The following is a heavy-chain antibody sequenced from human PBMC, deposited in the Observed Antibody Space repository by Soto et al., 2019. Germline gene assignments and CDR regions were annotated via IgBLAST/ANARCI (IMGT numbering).Heavy chain of an antibody. CDR1: GFTFSSYT. V-gene: IGHV3-30*18. CDR2: ISYDGRNK. J-gene: IGHJ4*02. CDR3: AKSAGGIAARPPVH. D-gene: IGHD6-6*01. Sequence: QVQLVESGGGVVQPGRSLRLSCAASGFTFSSYTMHWVRQAPGKGLEWGAVISYDGRNKYYADSVKGRFPIPRDNSKNPLYLQMNSLRAEDTAVYYCAKSAGGIAARPPVHWGQGTLVTVSS.